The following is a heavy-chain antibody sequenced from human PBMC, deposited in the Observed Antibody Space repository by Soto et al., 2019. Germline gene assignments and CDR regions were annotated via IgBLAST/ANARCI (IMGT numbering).Heavy chain of an antibody. CDR1: GFTFSSYG. D-gene: IGHD3-10*01. CDR2: ISYDGSNK. J-gene: IGHJ6*02. V-gene: IGHV3-30*18. CDR3: AKGFHYTGNYYYYGMDV. Sequence: QVQLVESGGGVVQPGRSLRLSCAASGFTFSSYGMHWVRQAPGKGLEWVAVISYDGSNKYYADSVKGRFTISRDNYKNTLYLQMNSLRAEDTAVYYCAKGFHYTGNYYYYGMDVWGQGTTVTVSS.